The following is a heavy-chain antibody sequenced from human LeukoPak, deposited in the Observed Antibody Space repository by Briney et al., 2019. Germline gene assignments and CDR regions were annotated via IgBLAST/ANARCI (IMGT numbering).Heavy chain of an antibody. Sequence: GRSLRLSCAASGFTFSSYAMHWVRQAPGKGLEWVAVISYDGSNKYYADCVKGRFTISRDNSKNTLYLQMNSLRAEDTAVYYCARVGYPRDVDIVASGDYYFDYWGQGTLVTVSS. CDR2: ISYDGSNK. CDR1: GFTFSSYA. CDR3: ARVGYPRDVDIVASGDYYFDY. D-gene: IGHD5-12*01. V-gene: IGHV3-30*04. J-gene: IGHJ4*02.